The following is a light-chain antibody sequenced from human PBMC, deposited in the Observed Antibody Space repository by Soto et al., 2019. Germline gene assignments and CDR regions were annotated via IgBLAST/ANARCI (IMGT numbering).Light chain of an antibody. CDR3: QQYSNWPPHT. Sequence: EIVMTQSPATLSVSPGERATLSCRASQSVSNNLAWYQQKPGQAPRLLIYGASTRTTGIPARFSGSGSGTEFTLSISSLQFEDFAVYYCQQYSNWPPHTFGGGTKVEIK. J-gene: IGKJ4*01. CDR1: QSVSNN. CDR2: GAS. V-gene: IGKV3-15*01.